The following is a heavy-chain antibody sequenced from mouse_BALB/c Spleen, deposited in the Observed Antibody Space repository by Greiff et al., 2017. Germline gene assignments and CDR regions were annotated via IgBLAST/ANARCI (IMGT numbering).Heavy chain of an antibody. V-gene: IGHV1-63*02. CDR3: ARYRSSYYAMDY. Sequence: VQLQQSGAELVRPGTSVKISCKASGYTFTNYWLGWVKQRPGHGLEWIGDIYPGGGYTNYNEKFKGKATLTADTSSSTAYMQLSSLTSEDSAVYFCARYRSSYYAMDYWGQGTSVTVSS. CDR2: IYPGGGYT. D-gene: IGHD1-1*01. J-gene: IGHJ4*01. CDR1: GYTFTNYW.